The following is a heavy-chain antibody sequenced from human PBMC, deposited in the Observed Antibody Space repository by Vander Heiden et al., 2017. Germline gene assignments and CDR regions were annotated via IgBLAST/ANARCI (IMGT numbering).Heavy chain of an antibody. Sequence: QVQLVESGGGVVQPGRSLRLSCAASGFTFRRYGMHWVRQAPGKGLEWVAVISFDGTKKYYADSVKGRFTISRDSSKNTLYLEMNSLRAEDTAVYYCAKDWGYSGSLNYYFDYWGQGTLVTVSS. CDR1: GFTFRRYG. CDR3: AKDWGYSGSLNYYFDY. CDR2: ISFDGTKK. D-gene: IGHD1-26*01. V-gene: IGHV3-30*18. J-gene: IGHJ4*02.